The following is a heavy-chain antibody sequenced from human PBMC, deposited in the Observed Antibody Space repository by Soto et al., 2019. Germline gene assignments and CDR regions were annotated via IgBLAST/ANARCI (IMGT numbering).Heavy chain of an antibody. CDR2: IIPMLGMS. CDR1: GDTFNFYT. CDR3: ATNYGSGSAHFDN. J-gene: IGHJ4*02. Sequence: QVQLVQSGAEVKTPGSSVKVSCTASGDTFNFYTLSWVRQAPGQGLEWMGRIIPMLGMSNYAQNFQGRVTMIADQSTSTAYMELSSLRSEDTALYYCATNYGSGSAHFDNWGQGTLVTVSS. V-gene: IGHV1-69*02. D-gene: IGHD3-10*01.